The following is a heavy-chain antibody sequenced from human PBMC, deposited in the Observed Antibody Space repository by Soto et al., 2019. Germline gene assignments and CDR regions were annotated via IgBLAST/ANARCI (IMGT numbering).Heavy chain of an antibody. V-gene: IGHV1-8*01. J-gene: IGHJ4*02. CDR3: ARSSGSGQIDY. CDR2: MNPNSGNI. D-gene: IGHD1-26*01. CDR1: GYTFTRYD. Sequence: QVQLVQSGAEVKKPGASVKVSCKASGYTFTRYDINWVRQATGQGLEWMGWMNPNSGNIGYAQKFQGRVTMTWSSSISTAYMDLSSLRSEDTAVYYCARSSGSGQIDYWGQGTLVTVSS.